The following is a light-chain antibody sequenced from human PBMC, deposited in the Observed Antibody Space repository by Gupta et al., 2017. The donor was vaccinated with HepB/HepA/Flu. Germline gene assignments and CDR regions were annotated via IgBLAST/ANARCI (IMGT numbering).Light chain of an antibody. V-gene: IGKV3-20*01. J-gene: IGKJ1*01. Sequence: SPGERATLSCRASQSVSSSYLAWYQQKPGQAPRLLIYGASSRATGIPDRFSGSGSGTDFTLTISRLEPEDFAVYYCQQYGSSRTFGQGTKVEIK. CDR1: QSVSSSY. CDR2: GAS. CDR3: QQYGSSRT.